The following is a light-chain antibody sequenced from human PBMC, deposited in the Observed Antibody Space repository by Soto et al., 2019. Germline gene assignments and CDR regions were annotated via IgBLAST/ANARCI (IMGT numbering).Light chain of an antibody. CDR1: SSDVGLYDY. CDR3: SSYTSDSSYV. V-gene: IGLV2-14*01. CDR2: AVS. Sequence: QSVLTQPASVSLSPGQSITISCTGTSSDVGLYDYVSLYQQHPGKAPQLMIYAVSNQPSGVSNRFSASKSGNTASLFISGLQAEDEADYYCSSYTSDSSYVFGSGTKVTVL. J-gene: IGLJ1*01.